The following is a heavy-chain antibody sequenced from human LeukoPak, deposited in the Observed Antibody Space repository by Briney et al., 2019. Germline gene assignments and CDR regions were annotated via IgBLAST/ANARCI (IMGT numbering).Heavy chain of an antibody. D-gene: IGHD5-24*01. CDR1: GFTFSNYY. Sequence: PGGSLRLSCAASGFTFSNYYMGWVRQTPVKELEWVSNIYTDGTTYYADSMKGRFTISRDNSKNTVHLQMNSLRVEDTAVYFCARLEMLGHWRFDFWGQGTLVTVSS. CDR3: ARLEMLGHWRFDF. V-gene: IGHV3-53*01. CDR2: IYTDGTT. J-gene: IGHJ4*02.